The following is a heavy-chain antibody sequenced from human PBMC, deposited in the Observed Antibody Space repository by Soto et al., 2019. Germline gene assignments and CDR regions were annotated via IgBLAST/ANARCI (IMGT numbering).Heavy chain of an antibody. CDR1: GFSFSTYG. CDR2: VSGGSGVT. J-gene: IGHJ5*02. CDR3: TRWNGYGDL. D-gene: IGHD1-1*01. V-gene: IGHV3-23*01. Sequence: EMQLLESGGGLVQPGGSLRLSCVVSGFSFSTYGVTWVRQAPGKGLAWVCGVSGGSGVTHYTDSVKGRFTISGDDSKNTVYLQMHSLRGEDTAVYYCTRWNGYGDLWGQGTLVTVSS.